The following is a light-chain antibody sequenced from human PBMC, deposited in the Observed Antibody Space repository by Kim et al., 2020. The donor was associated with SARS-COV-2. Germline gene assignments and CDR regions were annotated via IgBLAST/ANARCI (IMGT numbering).Light chain of an antibody. CDR3: NSRDSSGNHYVV. CDR2: GKN. J-gene: IGLJ2*01. Sequence: LGQTVKITCQGDSLRSYYASWYQQKPGQAPVLVIYGKNNRPSGIPDRFSGSSSGNTASLTITGAQAEDEADYYCNSRDSSGNHYVVFGGGTQLTVL. V-gene: IGLV3-19*01. CDR1: SLRSYY.